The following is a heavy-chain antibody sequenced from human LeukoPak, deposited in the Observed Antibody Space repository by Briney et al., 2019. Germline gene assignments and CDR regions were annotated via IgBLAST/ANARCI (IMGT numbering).Heavy chain of an antibody. J-gene: IGHJ6*03. Sequence: GGSLRLSCAASGFTFSSYSMSWIRQAPGKGLEWVSYISSSGSTIYYADSVKGRLTISRDNAKTSLYLQMNSLRAEDTAVYYCARDPRYSSSGYYYMDVWGKGTTVTVSS. CDR3: ARDPRYSSSGYYYMDV. CDR1: GFTFSSYS. CDR2: ISSSGSTI. V-gene: IGHV3-48*04. D-gene: IGHD6-6*01.